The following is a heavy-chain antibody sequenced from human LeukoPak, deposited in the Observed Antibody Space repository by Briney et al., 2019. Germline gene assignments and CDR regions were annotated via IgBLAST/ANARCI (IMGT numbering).Heavy chain of an antibody. J-gene: IGHJ4*02. Sequence: GESLKISCKGSGSTFTNYWIAWVRQMPGKGLEWMGIIYPDDSDTRYSPSFQGQVTISADKSISTAYLQWSSLKASDTAMYYCARHQRSGNYATPFDYWGQGTLVTVSS. CDR1: GSTFTNYW. D-gene: IGHD3-10*01. CDR3: ARHQRSGNYATPFDY. CDR2: IYPDDSDT. V-gene: IGHV5-51*01.